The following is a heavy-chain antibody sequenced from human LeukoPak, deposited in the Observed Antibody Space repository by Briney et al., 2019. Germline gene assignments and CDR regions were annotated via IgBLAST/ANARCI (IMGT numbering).Heavy chain of an antibody. CDR2: ISGSGGST. D-gene: IGHD3-10*01. V-gene: IGHV3-23*01. Sequence: GGSLRLSCAVSGFTFSSYAMSWVRQAPGKGLEWVSAISGSGGSTYYADSVKGRFTISRDNSKNTLYLQMNSLRAEDTAVYYCAKDRPKYGSGISWFDPWGQGTLVTVSS. CDR3: AKDRPKYGSGISWFDP. CDR1: GFTFSSYA. J-gene: IGHJ5*02.